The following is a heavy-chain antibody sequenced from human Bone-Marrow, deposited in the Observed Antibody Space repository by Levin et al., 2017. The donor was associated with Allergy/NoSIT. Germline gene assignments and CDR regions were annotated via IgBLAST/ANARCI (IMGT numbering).Heavy chain of an antibody. Sequence: GESLKISCRGSGYNFARFWIGWVRQMPGKGLEWMGIIDPKDSDTRYSPSFEGQVTISADTSINTAYLQWNSLKASDTAIYYCARHDGSNAPYFDHWGLGTLVTVSS. J-gene: IGHJ4*02. V-gene: IGHV5-51*01. CDR1: GYNFARFW. D-gene: IGHD6-13*01. CDR2: IDPKDSDT. CDR3: ARHDGSNAPYFDH.